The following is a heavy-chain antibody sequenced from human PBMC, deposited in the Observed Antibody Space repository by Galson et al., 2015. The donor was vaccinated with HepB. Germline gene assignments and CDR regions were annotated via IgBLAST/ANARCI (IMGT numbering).Heavy chain of an antibody. CDR1: GFTFSSYA. D-gene: IGHD2/OR15-2a*01. V-gene: IGHV3-23*01. CDR2: ISGSGSST. Sequence: SLRLSCAASGFTFSSYAMSWVRQAPGKGLEWVSAISGSGSSTDYADSVKGRFTISRDNSKNTLYLQMNSLRAEDTDIYYCAGGSGSTYYYYGMDVWGQGTTVTVSS. J-gene: IGHJ6*02. CDR3: AGGSGSTYYYYGMDV.